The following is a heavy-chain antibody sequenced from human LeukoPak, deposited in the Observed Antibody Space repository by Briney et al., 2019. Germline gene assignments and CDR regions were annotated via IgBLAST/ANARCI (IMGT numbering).Heavy chain of an antibody. CDR3: AREDYSNYESYYYYYHMDV. J-gene: IGHJ6*03. D-gene: IGHD4-11*01. CDR1: GGSFSGYY. CDR2: INHSGST. V-gene: IGHV4-34*01. Sequence: SETLSLTCAVYGGSFSGYYWSWIRQPPGKGLEWIGEINHSGSTNYNPSLKSRVTISVDTSKNQFSLKLSSVTAADTAVYYCAREDYSNYESYYYYYHMDVWGKGTTVTVSS.